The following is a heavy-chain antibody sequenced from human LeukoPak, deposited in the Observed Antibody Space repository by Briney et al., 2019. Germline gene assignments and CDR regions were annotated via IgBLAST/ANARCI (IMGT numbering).Heavy chain of an antibody. J-gene: IGHJ4*02. CDR1: GFTFDDYA. V-gene: IGHV3-9*01. CDR2: ISWNSGSI. Sequence: GGSLRLSCAASGFTFDDYAMHWVRQAPGKGLEWVSGISWNSGSIGYADSVKGRFTISRDNAKNSLYLQMNSLRAEDTAVYYCARTPGYSKPTPQDYWGQGTLVTVSS. CDR3: ARTPGYSKPTPQDY. D-gene: IGHD3-22*01.